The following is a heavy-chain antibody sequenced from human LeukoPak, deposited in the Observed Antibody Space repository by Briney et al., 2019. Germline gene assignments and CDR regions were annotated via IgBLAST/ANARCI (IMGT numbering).Heavy chain of an antibody. CDR2: IYYSGST. V-gene: IGHV4-59*01. Sequence: SETLSLTCTVSGDSISVYYWSWIRQRPGTGLEWVGYIYYSGSTNYNHSLKSRVTISVDTSKNQFSLKLTSVTAADTAVYYCARDERGGRSRFWYFDLWGRGTLVTVSS. J-gene: IGHJ2*01. D-gene: IGHD1-26*01. CDR3: ARDERGGRSRFWYFDL. CDR1: GDSISVYY.